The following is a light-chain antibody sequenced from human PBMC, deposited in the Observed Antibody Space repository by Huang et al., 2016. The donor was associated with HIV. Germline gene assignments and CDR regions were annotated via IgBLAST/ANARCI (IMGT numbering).Light chain of an antibody. CDR1: QSVNSK. J-gene: IGKJ2*01. CDR2: GAS. CDR3: QQYSKWPPNT. Sequence: EIVMTQSPATLYLSPVERATLSCRASQSVNSKLAWYQQKPGEAPRLLIFGASTRATGVPGRFSGSGSWTEFTLTISSLQSEDFAVYYCQQYSKWPPNTFGQGTKLESK. V-gene: IGKV3-15*01.